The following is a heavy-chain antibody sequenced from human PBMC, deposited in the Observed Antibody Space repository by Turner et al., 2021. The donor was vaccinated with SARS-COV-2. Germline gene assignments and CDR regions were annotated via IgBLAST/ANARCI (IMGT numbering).Heavy chain of an antibody. CDR2: ISVSGGKT. CDR3: TKDYYHSRGYADAFDM. J-gene: IGHJ3*02. V-gene: IGHV3-23*01. CDR1: GFIFNNYA. D-gene: IGHD3-22*01. Sequence: EVQLLESGGGLVEPGGSLRLSCTATGFIFNNYAMSWVRQAPGKGLEWVAAISVSGGKTYYADSAKGRFTISRDNSKNTQYLQMNSLGAEDTALYYCTKDYYHSRGYADAFDMWGQGTAVIVSS.